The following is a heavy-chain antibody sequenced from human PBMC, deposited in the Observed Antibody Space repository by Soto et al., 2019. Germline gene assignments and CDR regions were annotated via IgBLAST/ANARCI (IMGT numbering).Heavy chain of an antibody. D-gene: IGHD6-19*01. Sequence: PSETLSLTCTVSGGSISSGDYYWSWIRQPPGKGLEWIGYIYYSGSTYYNPSLKSRVTISVDTSKNQFSLKLSSVTAADTAVYYCASTVAGREGLYYFDYWGQGTLVTVSS. J-gene: IGHJ4*02. CDR3: ASTVAGREGLYYFDY. CDR1: GGSISSGDYY. V-gene: IGHV4-30-4*01. CDR2: IYYSGST.